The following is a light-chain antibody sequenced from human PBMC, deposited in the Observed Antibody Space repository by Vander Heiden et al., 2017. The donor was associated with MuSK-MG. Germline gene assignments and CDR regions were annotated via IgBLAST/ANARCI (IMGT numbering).Light chain of an antibody. CDR3: QQYGSSPLIT. CDR1: QSVSSSY. V-gene: IGKV3-20*01. Sequence: TVLTQSPAPSSLSPWVRATLSCRARQSVSSSYLVGYQQKPAQAPRLLIYGASSRATGIPDRFSGSGSGTDFTLTISSLEPEDFAVYYCQQYGSSPLITFGQGTRLEIK. J-gene: IGKJ5*01. CDR2: GAS.